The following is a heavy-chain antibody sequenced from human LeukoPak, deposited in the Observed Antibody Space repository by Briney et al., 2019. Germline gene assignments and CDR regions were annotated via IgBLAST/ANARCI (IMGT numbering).Heavy chain of an antibody. V-gene: IGHV4-4*02. J-gene: IGHJ4*02. CDR3: ASRSDFTGEPY. D-gene: IGHD1-14*01. Sequence: PSGTLSLTCTVSGDSISGNNWWTWVRPPPGKGLEWIGEISRSGSTNYNSSLKSRVTISLDKSNNQFSVTLTSVTAADTAVYYCASRSDFTGEPYWGQGTLVTVSS. CDR1: GDSISGNNW. CDR2: ISRSGST.